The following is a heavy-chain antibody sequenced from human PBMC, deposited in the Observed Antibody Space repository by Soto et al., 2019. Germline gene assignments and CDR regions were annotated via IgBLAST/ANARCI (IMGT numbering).Heavy chain of an antibody. Sequence: GASVKVSCKASGGTFSSYAISWVRQAPGQGLEWMGGIIPIFGTANYAQKFQGRVTITADESTSKAYMELSSLRSEDTAVYYCAKDSDSFGPRDYYYHGTHVWGQGTTVTVSS. D-gene: IGHD3-3*01. V-gene: IGHV1-69*13. CDR3: AKDSDSFGPRDYYYHGTHV. J-gene: IGHJ6*02. CDR2: IIPIFGTA. CDR1: GGTFSSYA.